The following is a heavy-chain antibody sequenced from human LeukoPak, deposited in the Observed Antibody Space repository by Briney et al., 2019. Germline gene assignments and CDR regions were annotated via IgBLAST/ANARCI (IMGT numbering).Heavy chain of an antibody. J-gene: IGHJ4*02. V-gene: IGHV4-31*03. CDR1: GGSISSGGYY. Sequence: SETLSLTCTVSGGSISSGGYYWSWIRQHPGKGLEWIGYIYYSGSTYYNPSLKSRVTISVDTSKNQFSLKLSSVTAADTAVYYCARHPTGYSSSVFDYWGQGTLVTVSS. CDR2: IYYSGST. CDR3: ARHPTGYSSSVFDY. D-gene: IGHD6-6*01.